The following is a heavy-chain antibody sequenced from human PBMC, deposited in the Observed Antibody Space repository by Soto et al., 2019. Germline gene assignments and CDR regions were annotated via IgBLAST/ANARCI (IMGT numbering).Heavy chain of an antibody. J-gene: IGHJ3*02. V-gene: IGHV3-13*05. CDR2: IGAADDP. D-gene: IGHD3-22*01. CDR1: GFTFSAYD. Sequence: PGGSLRLSCAASGFTFSAYDMHWVRQTTGKGLEWVSAIGAADDPYYLGSVKGRFTISRENAKNSLYLQMNSLRAGDTAVYYCARGYYYDSSGSAGHAFDIWGQGTMVTVSS. CDR3: ARGYYYDSSGSAGHAFDI.